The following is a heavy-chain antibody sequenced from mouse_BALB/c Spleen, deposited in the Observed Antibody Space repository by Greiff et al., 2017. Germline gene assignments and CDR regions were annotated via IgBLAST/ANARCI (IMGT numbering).Heavy chain of an antibody. D-gene: IGHD1-1*01. J-gene: IGHJ1*01. CDR2: ISDGGSYT. Sequence: EVKLVESGGGLVKPGGSLKLSCAASGFTFSDYYMYWVRQTPEKRLEWVATISDGGSYTYYPDSVKGRFTISRDNAKNNLYLQMSSLKSEDTAMYYCAREGGSSNWYFDVWGAGTTVTVSS. CDR1: GFTFSDYY. V-gene: IGHV5-4*02. CDR3: AREGGSSNWYFDV.